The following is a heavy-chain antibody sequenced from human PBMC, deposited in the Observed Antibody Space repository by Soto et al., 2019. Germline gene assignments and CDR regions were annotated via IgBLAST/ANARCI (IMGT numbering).Heavy chain of an antibody. CDR2: VQDRENI. CDR3: ATPLQLAVSRFDP. V-gene: IGHV4-39*01. Sequence: PAETLSIESAVDVDSISMSRSCWAWIRETRGKGREGIGSVQDRENIYNSRSLKSRITISVETAKNQTSLRLSSVTAGDSAVYYCATPLQLAVSRFDPWGQGALVPV. CDR1: VDSISMSRSC. J-gene: IGHJ5*02. D-gene: IGHD3-3*02.